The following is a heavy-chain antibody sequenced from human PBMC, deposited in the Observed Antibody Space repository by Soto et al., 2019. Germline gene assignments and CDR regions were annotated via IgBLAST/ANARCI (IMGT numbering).Heavy chain of an antibody. CDR3: ARQGRSFNL. V-gene: IGHV4-59*08. J-gene: IGHJ2*01. CDR1: GVSISSYY. Sequence: QVQLQESGPGLVTPSETLSLTCTVSGVSISSYYWSCIRQPPGKGLEWIGYVYNRGTTNYNPSLKSRLTISEDTSKNGSSLKLSSVTAADTAVYYCARQGRSFNLWGRGNLVTVSS. CDR2: VYNRGTT.